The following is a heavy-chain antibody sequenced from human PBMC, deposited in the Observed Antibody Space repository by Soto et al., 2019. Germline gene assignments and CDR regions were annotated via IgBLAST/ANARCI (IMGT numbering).Heavy chain of an antibody. CDR3: TTSNYYDFWSGFRDYYYGMDV. CDR2: IKSKTDGGTT. J-gene: IGHJ6*02. CDR1: GFTFSNAL. V-gene: IGHV3-15*01. D-gene: IGHD3-3*01. Sequence: PGGSLRLSCAASGFTFSNALMSWVRQGAGRGLEWVLRIKSKTDGGTTDYAAPVKGRFTISRDDSKNTLYLQINSLKTEDTAVYYCTTSNYYDFWSGFRDYYYGMDVWGQGTTVTVSS.